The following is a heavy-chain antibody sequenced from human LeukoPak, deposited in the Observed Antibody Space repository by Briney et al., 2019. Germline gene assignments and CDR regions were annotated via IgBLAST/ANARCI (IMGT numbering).Heavy chain of an antibody. Sequence: SETLSLTCTVSGGSISSYYWSWIRQPPGKGLEWIGYIYYSGSTNYNPSLKSRVTISVDTSKNQFSLKLSSVTAADTAVYYCARTSARRSYYYYMDVWGKGTTVTVSS. D-gene: IGHD6-6*01. CDR3: ARTSARRSYYYYMDV. CDR1: GGSISSYY. V-gene: IGHV4-59*01. J-gene: IGHJ6*03. CDR2: IYYSGST.